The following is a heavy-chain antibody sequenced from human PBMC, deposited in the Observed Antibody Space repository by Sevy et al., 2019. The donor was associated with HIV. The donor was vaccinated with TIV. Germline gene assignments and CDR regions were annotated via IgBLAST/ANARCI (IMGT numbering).Heavy chain of an antibody. CDR3: AKGTHYDFWSGPDY. J-gene: IGHJ4*02. V-gene: IGHV3-23*01. CDR1: GFTFSSYA. D-gene: IGHD3-3*01. Sequence: GGSLRLSCAASGFTFSSYAMSWVRQAPGKGLEWVSAISGSGGSTYYADSVKGRFTISRDNSKNTLYLQMNSLRAEDTAVYYCAKGTHYDFWSGPDYCGQGTLVTVSS. CDR2: ISGSGGST.